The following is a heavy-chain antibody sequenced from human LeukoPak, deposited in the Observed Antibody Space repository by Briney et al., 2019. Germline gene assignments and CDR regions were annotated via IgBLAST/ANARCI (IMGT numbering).Heavy chain of an antibody. CDR3: ARDRGYDFSHPFDY. V-gene: IGHV3-33*01. CDR2: TWSDGSNK. J-gene: IGHJ4*02. D-gene: IGHD5-18*01. Sequence: GGSLRLSCAASGFTFSNYAMHWVRQAPGKGLEWVALTWSDGSNKYYGDSVKDRFTISRDNSKNMLYLHMNSLRVEDTAVYYCARDRGYDFSHPFDYWGQGTLVTVSS. CDR1: GFTFSNYA.